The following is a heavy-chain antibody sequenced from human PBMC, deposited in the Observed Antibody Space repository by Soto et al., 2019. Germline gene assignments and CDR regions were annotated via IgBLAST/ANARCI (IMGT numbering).Heavy chain of an antibody. V-gene: IGHV3-23*01. Sequence: GGSLRLSCVASGFTFSSYAMSWGRQARCKWLEWASPSSANGSGIYYADSVKGRFIISGDSSKNTVFLHMDSLTTEDTAVYYGAKGRSDPRALLHIGGQGPLVTVSS. J-gene: IGHJ4*02. CDR2: SSANGSGI. CDR1: GFTFSSYA. CDR3: AKGRSDPRALLHI.